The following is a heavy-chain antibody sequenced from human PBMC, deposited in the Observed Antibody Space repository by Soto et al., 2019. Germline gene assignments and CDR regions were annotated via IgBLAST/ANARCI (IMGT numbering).Heavy chain of an antibody. D-gene: IGHD3-22*01. V-gene: IGHV3-30*18. Sequence: PGGSLRLSCAASGFTFSSYGMHWVRQAPGKGLEWVAVISYDGSNKYYADSVKGRFTISRDNSKNTLYLQMNGLRAEDTAVYYCAKGEYYYDSSAYADDAFDIWGQGTMVTVSS. CDR3: AKGEYYYDSSAYADDAFDI. CDR1: GFTFSSYG. CDR2: ISYDGSNK. J-gene: IGHJ3*02.